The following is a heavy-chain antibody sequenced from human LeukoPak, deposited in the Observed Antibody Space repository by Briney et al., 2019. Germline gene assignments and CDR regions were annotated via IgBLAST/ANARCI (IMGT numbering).Heavy chain of an antibody. CDR3: ARDPSGSPYHYYGMDV. CDR1: GGTFSSYA. V-gene: IGHV1-69*04. CDR2: IIPILGIA. J-gene: IGHJ6*02. Sequence: ASVKVSCKASGGTFSSYAISWVRQAPGQGLEWMGRIIPILGIANHAQKFQGRVTITADKSTSTAYMELSSLRSEDTAVYYCARDPSGSPYHYYGMDVWGQGTTVTVSS. D-gene: IGHD1-26*01.